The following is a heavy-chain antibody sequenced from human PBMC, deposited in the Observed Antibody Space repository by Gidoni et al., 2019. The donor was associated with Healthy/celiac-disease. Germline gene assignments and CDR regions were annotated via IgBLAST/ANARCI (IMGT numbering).Heavy chain of an antibody. Sequence: NPSLKSRVTISVDRSKNQLSLKLSSVTAADTAVYYCARGGASYSSSSGFDYWGQGTLVTVSS. J-gene: IGHJ4*02. V-gene: IGHV4-30-2*01. CDR3: ARGGASYSSSSGFDY. D-gene: IGHD6-13*01.